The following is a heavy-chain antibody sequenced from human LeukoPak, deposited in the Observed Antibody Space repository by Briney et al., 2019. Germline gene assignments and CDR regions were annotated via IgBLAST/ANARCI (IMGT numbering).Heavy chain of an antibody. V-gene: IGHV3-30-3*01. D-gene: IGHD3-22*01. Sequence: GGSLRLSCAASGFTFSSYAMHWVRQAPGKGLEWVAVISYDGSNKYYADSVKGRFTISRDNSKNTLYLQMNSLRAEDTAVYYCARDSGGGYYDSSGYPDYWGQGTLVTVSS. CDR1: GFTFSSYA. CDR3: ARDSGGGYYDSSGYPDY. J-gene: IGHJ4*02. CDR2: ISYDGSNK.